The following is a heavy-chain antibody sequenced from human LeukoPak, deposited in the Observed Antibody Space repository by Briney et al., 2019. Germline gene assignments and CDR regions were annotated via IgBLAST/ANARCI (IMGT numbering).Heavy chain of an antibody. Sequence: PSETLSLSCTVSGGSVSSRSHYWGWIGQPPGKGLEWIGYIYYSGSTNYHPSLKSRVTISVSTSKNQFFLSLSSVTAAGTAVDYCARGTTLTSDYWGQGTLVTVSS. J-gene: IGHJ4*02. CDR1: GGSVSSRSHY. V-gene: IGHV4-61*01. CDR2: IYYSGST. D-gene: IGHD4-17*01. CDR3: ARGTTLTSDY.